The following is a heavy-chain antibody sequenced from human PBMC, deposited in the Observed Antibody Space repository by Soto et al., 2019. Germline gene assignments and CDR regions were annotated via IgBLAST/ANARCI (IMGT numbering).Heavy chain of an antibody. CDR2: ISFSGDYI. D-gene: IGHD2-8*01. CDR3: ARRGPLNNLLMVPDYFGLDV. CDR1: GFPLEKYG. V-gene: IGHV3-21*04. J-gene: IGHJ6*02. Sequence: GGSLRLSCAVSGFPLEKYGMNWVRQAPGKGLEWVSSISFSGDYIYYADSVTGRFTISRDNARNSLYLQMNRLGVDDTAVYFCARRGPLNNLLMVPDYFGLDVWGQGTAVTVSS.